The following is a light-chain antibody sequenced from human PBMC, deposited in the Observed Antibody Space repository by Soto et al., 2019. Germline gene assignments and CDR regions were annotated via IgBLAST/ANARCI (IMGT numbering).Light chain of an antibody. CDR1: QSVGIW. CDR2: GAS. Sequence: DIQLTQSPPTLSASVGDRVTITCRASQSVGIWLAWYQHKPGKAPKVFVYGASSLETGVPSRFGGSGSATEFTLVINGLQAEDSATYYCQQYFAYPLTFGQGTKVEVK. V-gene: IGKV1-5*01. J-gene: IGKJ1*01. CDR3: QQYFAYPLT.